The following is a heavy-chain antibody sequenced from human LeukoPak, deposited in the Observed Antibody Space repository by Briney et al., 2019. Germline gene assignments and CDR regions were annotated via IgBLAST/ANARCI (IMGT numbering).Heavy chain of an antibody. D-gene: IGHD6-19*01. CDR2: IYHSGST. Sequence: SETLSLTCTVSGGPFSSGGYYWSWFRRPQGKGLEWIGYIYHSGSTYYNPSLKSRVTISVDRSKNQFSLKLSSVTAADTAVYYCARSNSGLLDYWGQGTLVTVSS. CDR3: ARSNSGLLDY. V-gene: IGHV4-30-2*01. J-gene: IGHJ4*02. CDR1: GGPFSSGGYY.